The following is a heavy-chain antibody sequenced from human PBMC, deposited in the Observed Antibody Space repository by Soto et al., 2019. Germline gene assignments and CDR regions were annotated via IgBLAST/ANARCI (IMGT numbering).Heavy chain of an antibody. Sequence: QVQLVQSGAEVKKPGSSVKVSCKASGGTFSSYAISWVRQAPGQGLEWMGGIIPIFGTANYAQKFQGRVTITADESTSTAYMELSSLRSEDTAVYYCAYGSYSNYFYYFDYWGQGTLVTVSS. J-gene: IGHJ4*02. V-gene: IGHV1-69*12. D-gene: IGHD4-4*01. CDR3: AYGSYSNYFYYFDY. CDR2: IIPIFGTA. CDR1: GGTFSSYA.